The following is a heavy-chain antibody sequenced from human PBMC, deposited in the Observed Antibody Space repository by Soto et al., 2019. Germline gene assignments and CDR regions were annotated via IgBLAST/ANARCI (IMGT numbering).Heavy chain of an antibody. D-gene: IGHD3-10*01. CDR3: ARYYYGSGSYYVY. Sequence: PSETLSLTCTVSGGSISSYYWSWIRQPPGKGLEWIGYIYYSGSTNYNPSLKSRVTISVDTSKNQFSLKLSSVTAADTAVYYCARYYYGSGSYYVYWGQGTLVTVSS. CDR2: IYYSGST. CDR1: GGSISSYY. V-gene: IGHV4-59*01. J-gene: IGHJ4*02.